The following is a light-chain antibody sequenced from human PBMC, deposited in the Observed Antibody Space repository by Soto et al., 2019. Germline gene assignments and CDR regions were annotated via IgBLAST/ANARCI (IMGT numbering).Light chain of an antibody. CDR1: SGYRSYA. Sequence: QLVLTQSPSASASLGASVKLTCTLSSGYRSYAMAWHQQQPEKGPRFLMKFNSDGSHTKGDGIPDRFSGSSSGAERYLTISSLQSEDEADYYCQTWGTGIEGVFGGGTKLTVL. J-gene: IGLJ2*01. CDR2: FNSDGSH. V-gene: IGLV4-69*01. CDR3: QTWGTGIEGV.